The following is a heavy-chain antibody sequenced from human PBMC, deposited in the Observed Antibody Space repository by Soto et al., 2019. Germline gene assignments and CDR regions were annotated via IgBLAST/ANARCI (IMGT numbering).Heavy chain of an antibody. CDR1: GFSLSTSGVG. CDR3: AHALGGFGEYYYGMDV. J-gene: IGHJ6*02. D-gene: IGHD3-10*01. CDR2: IYWDDDK. Sequence: SGPTLVKPTQTLTLTCTFSGFSLSTSGVGVGWIRQPPGKALEWLALIYWDDDKRNSPSLKSRLTITKDTSKNQVDLTLSNMDPVDTATYYCAHALGGFGEYYYGMDVWGQGTTVTVSS. V-gene: IGHV2-5*02.